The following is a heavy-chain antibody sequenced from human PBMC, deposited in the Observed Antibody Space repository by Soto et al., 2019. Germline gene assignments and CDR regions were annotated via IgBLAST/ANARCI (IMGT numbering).Heavy chain of an antibody. J-gene: IGHJ5*02. Sequence: QVQLVQSRAEVKKPGASVKVSCKASGYTFTSYDINWVRQATGQGLEWMGWMNPNSGNTGYAQKFQGRVTMTRNTSISTAYMELSSLRSEDTAMYYCARGLEWSWSLDPWGQGTLVTVSS. CDR3: ARGLEWSWSLDP. CDR1: GYTFTSYD. D-gene: IGHD3-3*01. CDR2: MNPNSGNT. V-gene: IGHV1-8*01.